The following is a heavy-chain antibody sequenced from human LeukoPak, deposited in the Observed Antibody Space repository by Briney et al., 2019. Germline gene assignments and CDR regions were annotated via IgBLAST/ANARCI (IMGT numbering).Heavy chain of an antibody. J-gene: IGHJ3*02. V-gene: IGHV1-2*02. Sequence: GASVKVSCKASGYTFTGYYMHWVRQAPGQGLEWMGWINPNSGGTNYAQKFQGRVTMTRDTSISTAYMELSRLRSDDTAVYYCATLTSSGWYGAFDIWGQGTMVTVSS. D-gene: IGHD6-19*01. CDR2: INPNSGGT. CDR1: GYTFTGYY. CDR3: ATLTSSGWYGAFDI.